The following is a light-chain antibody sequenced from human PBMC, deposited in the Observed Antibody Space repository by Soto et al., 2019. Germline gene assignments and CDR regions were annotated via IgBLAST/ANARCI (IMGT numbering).Light chain of an antibody. CDR1: QSISSW. CDR3: QQYNSYSWT. J-gene: IGKJ1*01. V-gene: IGKV1-5*03. CDR2: KAS. Sequence: IQMTQSPSTLSASVGDRVTITFRSSQSISSWLAWYQQKPGKAPKLLIYKASSLESGVPSRSSGSGSGTEFTLTISSLQPDDFATYYCQQYNSYSWTFGQGTKVDIK.